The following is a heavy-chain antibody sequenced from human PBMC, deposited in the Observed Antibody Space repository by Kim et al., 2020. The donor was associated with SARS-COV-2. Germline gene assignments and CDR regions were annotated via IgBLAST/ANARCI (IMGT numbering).Heavy chain of an antibody. CDR3: VRVAVGASSWYYFYS. D-gene: IGHD6-13*01. Sequence: GGSLRLSCAASGINFSYYYMSWIRQAPGKGLEWVSYISSSGSYTKYADSLKGRFTISRDNAENSLYLEMNSLRAEDTAVYYCVRVAVGASSWYYFYSWG. J-gene: IGHJ4*01. CDR2: ISSSGSYT. V-gene: IGHV3-11*05. CDR1: GINFSYYY.